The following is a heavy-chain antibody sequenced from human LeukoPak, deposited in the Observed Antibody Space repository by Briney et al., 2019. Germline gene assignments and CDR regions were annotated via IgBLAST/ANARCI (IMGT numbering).Heavy chain of an antibody. CDR1: GGSFSGYY. CDR2: INHSGST. V-gene: IGHV4-34*01. D-gene: IGHD5-18*01. CDR3: ARSIQLWVGYYYYYYMDV. Sequence: SETLSLTCAVYGGSFSGYYWSWIRQPPGKGLEWIGEINHSGSTNYNPSLKSRVTISVDTSKNQFSLKLSSVTAADTAVYYCARSIQLWVGYYYYYYMDVWGKGTTVTISS. J-gene: IGHJ6*03.